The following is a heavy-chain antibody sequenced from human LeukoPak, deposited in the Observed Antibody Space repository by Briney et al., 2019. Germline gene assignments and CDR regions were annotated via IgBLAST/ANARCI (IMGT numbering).Heavy chain of an antibody. CDR2: IYYSGST. J-gene: IGHJ3*02. Sequence: ASETLSLTCTVSGGSISSYYWSWIRQPPGKGLEWIGYIYYSGSTNYNPSLKSRVTISVDTSKNQFSLKLSSVTAADTAVYYCARVFRGFSYGAFDIWGQGTMVTVSS. CDR1: GGSISSYY. V-gene: IGHV4-59*01. CDR3: ARVFRGFSYGAFDI. D-gene: IGHD3-10*01.